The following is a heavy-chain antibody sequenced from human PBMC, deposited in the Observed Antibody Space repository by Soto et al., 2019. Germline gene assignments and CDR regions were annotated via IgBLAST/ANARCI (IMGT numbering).Heavy chain of an antibody. Sequence: GGSLRLSCAGSGFTFSDYWMNWVRQAPGKGLEWVANIKKDGGGELYVDSVKGRFTISRDNAKNSLFLQMNSLRAEDTAVYYCVREWGRLPPDYWGRGTLVTVSS. D-gene: IGHD4-17*01. J-gene: IGHJ4*02. CDR1: GFTFSDYW. CDR2: IKKDGGGE. CDR3: VREWGRLPPDY. V-gene: IGHV3-7*03.